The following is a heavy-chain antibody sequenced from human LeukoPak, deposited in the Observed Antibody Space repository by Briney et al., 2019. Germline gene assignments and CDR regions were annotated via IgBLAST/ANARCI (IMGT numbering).Heavy chain of an antibody. V-gene: IGHV3-23*01. Sequence: GGSLRLSCAASGFTFSSYAMSWVRQAPGKGLEWVSAISGSGGSTYYADSVKGRFTISRDNSKNTLYLQMNSLRAEDTAVNYCAKLGGDHKYYYYYMDVWGKGTTVTVSS. CDR3: AKLGGDHKYYYYYMDV. CDR2: ISGSGGST. J-gene: IGHJ6*03. D-gene: IGHD2-21*02. CDR1: GFTFSSYA.